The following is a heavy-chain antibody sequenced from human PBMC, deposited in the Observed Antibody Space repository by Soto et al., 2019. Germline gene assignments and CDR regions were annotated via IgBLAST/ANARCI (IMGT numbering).Heavy chain of an antibody. CDR3: ASSGYDYPTLDY. D-gene: IGHD5-12*01. CDR1: GGSIGSGGYY. CDR2: IYYSGST. J-gene: IGHJ4*02. Sequence: SETLSLTCTVSGGSIGSGGYYWSWIRQHPGKGLEWIGYIYYSGSTYYNPSLKSRVTISVDTSKNQFSLKLSSVTAADTAVYYCASSGYDYPTLDYWGQGTLVTVSS. V-gene: IGHV4-31*03.